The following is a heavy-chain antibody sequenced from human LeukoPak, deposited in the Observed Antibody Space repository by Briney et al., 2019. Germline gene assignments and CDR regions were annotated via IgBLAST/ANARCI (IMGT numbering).Heavy chain of an antibody. J-gene: IGHJ4*02. V-gene: IGHV3-48*01. D-gene: IGHD2-15*01. Sequence: PGGSLRLSCAASGFSFTASSSNCVRQAPGKGLEWISYIRSGSTMIYYADSVKGRFTISRDDANNVLFLQMNSLGAEDTAVYYCARCRSGTCYAYCDYWGQGTLVTVSS. CDR3: ARCRSGTCYAYCDY. CDR1: GFSFTASS. CDR2: IRSGSTMI.